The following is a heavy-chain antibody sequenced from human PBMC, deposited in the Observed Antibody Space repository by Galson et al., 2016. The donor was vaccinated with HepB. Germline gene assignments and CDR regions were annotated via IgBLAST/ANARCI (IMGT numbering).Heavy chain of an antibody. CDR2: MYHTEDT. D-gene: IGHD6-19*01. J-gene: IGHJ6*03. Sequence: SETLSLTCTVSGASISDTEYYWGWIRQPPGRGLEWVGSMYHTEDTYYNPSLKSRVTISVDTSKNQFSLRLNSVTAADPGVYYCATGIVVAGKYYYYYRDVWGKGTTVTVSS. CDR3: ATGIVVAGKYYYYYRDV. V-gene: IGHV4-39*01. CDR1: GASISDTEYY.